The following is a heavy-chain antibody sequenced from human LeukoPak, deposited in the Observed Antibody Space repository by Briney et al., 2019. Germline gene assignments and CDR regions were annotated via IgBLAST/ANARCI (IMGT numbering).Heavy chain of an antibody. V-gene: IGHV3-23*01. J-gene: IGHJ1*01. CDR1: GFTFSTYA. D-gene: IGHD4-17*01. Sequence: GGSLRLSCVVSGFTFSTYAMTWVRQAPGRGLEWVSSIRGSVGGTYYADSVRGRFTISRDNSKNTLYLQMNSLRAEDTAIYYCSRDPNGDYVGALDFQRWGQGTLVTVSS. CDR2: IRGSVGGT. CDR3: SRDPNGDYVGALDFQR.